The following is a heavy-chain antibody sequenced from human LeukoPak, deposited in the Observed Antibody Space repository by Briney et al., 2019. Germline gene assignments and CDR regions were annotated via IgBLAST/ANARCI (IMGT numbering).Heavy chain of an antibody. CDR3: ARDLGTFYGDYGWFDP. V-gene: IGHV4-61*01. CDR2: IYYSGST. J-gene: IGHJ5*02. D-gene: IGHD4-17*01. CDR1: GGSVSSGSYY. Sequence: PSETLSLTCTVSGGSVSSGSYYWSWIRQPPGKGLEWIGYIYYSGSTNYNPSLKSRVTISVDTSKNQFSLKLSSVTAADTAVYYCARDLGTFYGDYGWFDPWGQGTLVTVSS.